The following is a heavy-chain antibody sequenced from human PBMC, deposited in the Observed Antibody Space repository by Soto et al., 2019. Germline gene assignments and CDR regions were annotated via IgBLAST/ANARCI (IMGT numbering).Heavy chain of an antibody. V-gene: IGHV3-23*01. CDR3: AKVISTSGSSL. D-gene: IGHD3-10*01. Sequence: GRSLRLSSAASEFTFSTYAMSWVRQAPGKGLAWLSSISGSGSTYYADSVKGRFTISRDNSKNTLYLQMNSLRAEDTAVYYCAKVISTSGSSLWGRGTLVTVSS. CDR2: ISGSGST. J-gene: IGHJ4*02. CDR1: EFTFSTYA.